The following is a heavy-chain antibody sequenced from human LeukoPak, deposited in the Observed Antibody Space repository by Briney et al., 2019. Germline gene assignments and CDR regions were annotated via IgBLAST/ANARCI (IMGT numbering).Heavy chain of an antibody. V-gene: IGHV1-69*04. D-gene: IGHD5-12*01. CDR2: IIPILGIA. CDR3: ARDSGNDLDYYYYYGMDV. J-gene: IGHJ6*02. Sequence: SVKVSCKASGYTFTSYAISWVRQAPGQGLEWMGRIIPILGIANYAQKFQGRVTITADKSTSTAYMELSSLRSEDTAVYYCARDSGNDLDYYYYYGMDVWGQGTTVTVSS. CDR1: GYTFTSYA.